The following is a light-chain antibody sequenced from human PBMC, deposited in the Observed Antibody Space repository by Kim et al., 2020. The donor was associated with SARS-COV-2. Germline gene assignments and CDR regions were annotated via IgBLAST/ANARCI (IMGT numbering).Light chain of an antibody. J-gene: IGKJ5*01. CDR1: QSVRNGY. Sequence: SLSAGERATLSCRASQSVRNGYLAWYQQKPGQAPRLLIYDASSRATGIPDRFSGSGSGTDFTLTISRLEPEDFAVYYCQQYTGSPITFGQGTRLEIK. V-gene: IGKV3-20*01. CDR3: QQYTGSPIT. CDR2: DAS.